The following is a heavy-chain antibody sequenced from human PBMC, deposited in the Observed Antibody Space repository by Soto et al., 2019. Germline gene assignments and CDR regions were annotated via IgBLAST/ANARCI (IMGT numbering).Heavy chain of an antibody. D-gene: IGHD3-10*01. CDR1: GYTFTNYG. Sequence: ASVKVSCKASGYTFTNYGINWLRQARGQGIEWMGWFNPKNGNTNYAQTFEGRLTLTTDTSTSTAFMELSNLRSDDTAFYYCARVNFGEHFDSSGQVPLVTFSS. V-gene: IGHV1-18*01. CDR2: FNPKNGNT. J-gene: IGHJ4*02. CDR3: ARVNFGEHFDS.